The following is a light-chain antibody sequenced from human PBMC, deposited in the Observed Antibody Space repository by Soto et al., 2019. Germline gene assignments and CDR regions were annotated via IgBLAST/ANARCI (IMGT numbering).Light chain of an antibody. Sequence: EVVLTQAPGTVFLSPGERVTLSCRASQSVISNYLAWYQQRPGQAPRLLIYAASSRATGIPARFSGSGSETDFTLSIRRLEPEDFAVYYGQQYGSSLTWTFGQGTKVA. J-gene: IGKJ1*01. V-gene: IGKV3-20*01. CDR2: AAS. CDR3: QQYGSSLTWT. CDR1: QSVISNY.